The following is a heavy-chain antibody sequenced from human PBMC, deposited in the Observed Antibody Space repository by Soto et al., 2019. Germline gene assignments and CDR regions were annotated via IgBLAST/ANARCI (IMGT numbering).Heavy chain of an antibody. CDR3: TRDQGGSYDSWFDP. CDR2: ISSGSAFI. J-gene: IGHJ5*02. CDR1: SFSMYS. Sequence: EVQVVASGGGLVKPGGSLRLSCNFSFSMYSMDWVRQAPGKGLEWVASISSGSAFIKYAYSVKGRFTISRDNAKNSVSLEMDSLRVEDTAMYYCTRDQGGSYDSWFDPWGRGTLVTVSS. V-gene: IGHV3-21*01. D-gene: IGHD1-26*01.